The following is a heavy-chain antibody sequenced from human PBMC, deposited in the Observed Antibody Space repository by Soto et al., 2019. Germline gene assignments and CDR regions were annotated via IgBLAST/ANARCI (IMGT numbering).Heavy chain of an antibody. CDR2: INHSGST. D-gene: IGHD3-10*01. Sequence: SETLSLTCAVYGGSFSGYYWSWIRQPPGKGLEWIGEINHSGSTNYNPSLKSRATISVDTSKNQFYMKLSSVTASDTDKNYRTRRETYYYGSGSYYNWFDPWGQGTLVTVSS. J-gene: IGHJ5*02. V-gene: IGHV4-34*01. CDR3: TRRETYYYGSGSYYNWFDP. CDR1: GGSFSGYY.